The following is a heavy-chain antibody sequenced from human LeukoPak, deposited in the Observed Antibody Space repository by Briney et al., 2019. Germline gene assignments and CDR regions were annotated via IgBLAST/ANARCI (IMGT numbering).Heavy chain of an antibody. V-gene: IGHV3-7*04. CDR2: INQDGSEK. CDR3: ARDIYGGHDY. CDR1: GFTFSNYW. Sequence: GGSLRLSCAASGFTFSNYWMSWVRQAPGKGLEWVANINQDGSEKSYVDSVEGRFTISRDNAKKSLYLHVNSLRAEDTAVYYCARDIYGGHDYWGERTLLTVSS. D-gene: IGHD2-21*01. J-gene: IGHJ4*02.